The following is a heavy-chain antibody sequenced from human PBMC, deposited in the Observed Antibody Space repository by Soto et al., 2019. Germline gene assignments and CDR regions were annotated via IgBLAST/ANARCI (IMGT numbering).Heavy chain of an antibody. CDR1: GGSINNYY. CDR3: ARERHSGNYGMDV. J-gene: IGHJ6*02. V-gene: IGHV4-59*01. D-gene: IGHD6-19*01. CDR2: IYYSGST. Sequence: SETLSLTCTVSGGSINNYYWSWIRQPPGKGLEWIGYIYYSGSTNYNPSLKSRVNISVGTSKNQVSLNLNSVTAADTAVYYCARERHSGNYGMDVWGLGTTVTVSS.